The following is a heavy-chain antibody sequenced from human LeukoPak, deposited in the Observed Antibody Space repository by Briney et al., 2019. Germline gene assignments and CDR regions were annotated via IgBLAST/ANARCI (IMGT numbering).Heavy chain of an antibody. D-gene: IGHD3-22*01. V-gene: IGHV3-53*01. CDR3: ARAGYSYDSSGYYRTLYFDY. CDR1: GFTINTYW. Sequence: GGSLRLSCAASGFTINTYWMSWVRQAPGKGLEWVSVIYSGGGTYYAESVKGRFTISRDLSKNTLYLQMNSLRAEDTAVYYCARAGYSYDSSGYYRTLYFDYWGQGTLVTVSS. J-gene: IGHJ4*02. CDR2: IYSGGGT.